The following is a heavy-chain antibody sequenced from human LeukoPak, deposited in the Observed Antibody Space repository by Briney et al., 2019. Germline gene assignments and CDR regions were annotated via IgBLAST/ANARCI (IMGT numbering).Heavy chain of an antibody. J-gene: IGHJ6*03. CDR1: GGTFSSYA. V-gene: IGHV1-69*05. D-gene: IGHD1-7*01. CDR3: ASGERFGNWNSRLGYYHYYMDV. CDR2: IIPIFGTA. Sequence: SAKVSCKASGGTFSSYAISWVRQAPGQGLEWMGGIIPIFGTANYAQKFQGRVTITTDESTSTAYMELSSLRSEDTAVYYCASGERFGNWNSRLGYYHYYMDVWGKGTTVTVSS.